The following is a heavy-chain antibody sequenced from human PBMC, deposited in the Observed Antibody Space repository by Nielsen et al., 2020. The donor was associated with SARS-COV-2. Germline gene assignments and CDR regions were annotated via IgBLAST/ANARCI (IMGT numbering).Heavy chain of an antibody. CDR1: GFTFRSYA. D-gene: IGHD5-12*01. J-gene: IGHJ6*02. CDR2: ISYDGSNK. Sequence: GGSLRLSCAASGFTFRSYAMHWVRQAPGKGLEWVAVISYDGSNKYYADSVKGRFTISRDNSKNTLYLQMNSLRAEDTAVYYCARERIVATISYYYYGMDVWGQGTTVTVSS. V-gene: IGHV3-30-3*01. CDR3: ARERIVATISYYYYGMDV.